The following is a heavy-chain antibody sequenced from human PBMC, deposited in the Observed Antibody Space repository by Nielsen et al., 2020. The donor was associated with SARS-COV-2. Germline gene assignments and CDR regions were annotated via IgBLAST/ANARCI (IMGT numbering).Heavy chain of an antibody. V-gene: IGHV3-74*01. CDR1: GFTLSNYW. Sequence: GESLKISCAASGFTLSNYWMHWARQAPGKGLVWVSRIKSDGITTNYADSVKGRFTISRDNAKNTLYLQMNSLRAEDTAVYYCARAITGTSSYGMDVWGQGTTVTVSS. CDR3: ARAITGTSSYGMDV. CDR2: IKSDGITT. J-gene: IGHJ6*02. D-gene: IGHD1-20*01.